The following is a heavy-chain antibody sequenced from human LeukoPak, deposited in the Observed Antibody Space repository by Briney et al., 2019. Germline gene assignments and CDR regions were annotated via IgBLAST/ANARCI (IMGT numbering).Heavy chain of an antibody. J-gene: IGHJ4*02. CDR2: IKQDGSEK. CDR3: ATLGATSRFDY. V-gene: IGHV3-7*01. Sequence: GGSLRLSCAASGFTFSSYWMSWVRQAPGKGLKWVANIKQDGSEKYYVDSVEGRLTISRDNAKKSLYLQMNSLRAEDTAVYYRATLGATSRFDYWGQGTLVTVSS. CDR1: GFTFSSYW. D-gene: IGHD1-26*01.